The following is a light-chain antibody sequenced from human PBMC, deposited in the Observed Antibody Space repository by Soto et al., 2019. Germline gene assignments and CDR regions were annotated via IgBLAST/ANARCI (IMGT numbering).Light chain of an antibody. CDR3: QSPYT. J-gene: IGKJ2*01. Sequence: DIPMTQSPSTLSASVGDRVTITCRASQSISSWLAWYQQKPGKAPKLLIYDASSLESGVPSRFSGSGSGTEFTLTISSLQPDDFATYYCQSPYTFGQGTKLEIK. CDR1: QSISSW. CDR2: DAS. V-gene: IGKV1-5*01.